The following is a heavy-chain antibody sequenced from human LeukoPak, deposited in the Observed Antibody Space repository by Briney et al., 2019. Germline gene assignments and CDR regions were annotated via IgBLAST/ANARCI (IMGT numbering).Heavy chain of an antibody. Sequence: GGSLRLSCAASGFTFNNYGMNWVRQAPGKGLEWVAVITPDGGGSYYAESAKGRFTISRDNSGNTVYLQMNSLRADDTAVYYCARDNSWNYDYWGQGTLVTVSS. D-gene: IGHD1-7*01. V-gene: IGHV3-30*03. CDR3: ARDNSWNYDY. CDR2: ITPDGGGS. J-gene: IGHJ4*02. CDR1: GFTFNNYG.